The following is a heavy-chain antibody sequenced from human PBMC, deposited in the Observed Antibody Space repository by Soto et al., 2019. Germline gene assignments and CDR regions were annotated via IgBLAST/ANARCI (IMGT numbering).Heavy chain of an antibody. J-gene: IGHJ4*02. V-gene: IGHV1-69*14. D-gene: IGHD5-12*01. CDR2: IIPLFGTT. CDR3: ARDLGSGYDPGDY. Sequence: QVQLVQSGAGVKKPGSSVKVSCKASGDTFGGYSISWGGQAPGQGLEWMGGIIPLFGTTNYAQRFQGRVTITADKSTSTAYMELSSLKSEDTAIYYCARDLGSGYDPGDYWGQGTLVTVSS. CDR1: GDTFGGYS.